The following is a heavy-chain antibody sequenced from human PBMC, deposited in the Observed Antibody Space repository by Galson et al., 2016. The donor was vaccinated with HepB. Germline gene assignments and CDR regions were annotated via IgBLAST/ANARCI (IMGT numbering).Heavy chain of an antibody. V-gene: IGHV3-11*01. Sequence: SLRLSCAASGFTFKDYQMNWIRQAPGKGLEWISYIRSDGSSIYYSDSVKGRFTISRDNAKKSLYLQMTSLRAEDTAVYYCARDGCLRQDFDADPGFDSWGQGTLVTVSS. CDR2: IRSDGSSI. J-gene: IGHJ4*02. D-gene: IGHD2-15*01. CDR1: GFTFKDYQ. CDR3: ARDGCLRQDFDADPGFDS.